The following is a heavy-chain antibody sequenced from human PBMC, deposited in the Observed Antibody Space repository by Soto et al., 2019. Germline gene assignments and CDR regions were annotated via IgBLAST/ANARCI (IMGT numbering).Heavy chain of an antibody. J-gene: IGHJ4*02. CDR2: ISGSGGST. V-gene: IGHV3-23*01. CDR1: GCTVSSYA. D-gene: IGHD4-17*01. CDR3: AKDDSFTVTSTGY. Sequence: PGGSLRLSCAGSGCTVSSYAVSWVRQAPGKGLEWVSAISGSGGSTYYADSVKGRFTISRDNSKNTLYLQMNSLRAEDTAVYYCAKDDSFTVTSTGYWGQGTLVTVSS.